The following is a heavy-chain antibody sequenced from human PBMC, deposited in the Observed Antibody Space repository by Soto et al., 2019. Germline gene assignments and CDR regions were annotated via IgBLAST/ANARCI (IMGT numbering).Heavy chain of an antibody. CDR2: IIPIFGTA. CDR3: ARSPYSGYVPTYFDY. Sequence: GASVKVSCKASGYTFTSYYMHWVRQAPGQGLEWMGGIIPIFGTANYAQKFQGRVTITADESTSTAYMELSSLRSEDTAVYYCARSPYSGYVPTYFDYWGQGTLVTVSS. D-gene: IGHD5-12*01. J-gene: IGHJ4*02. V-gene: IGHV1-69*13. CDR1: GYTFTSYY.